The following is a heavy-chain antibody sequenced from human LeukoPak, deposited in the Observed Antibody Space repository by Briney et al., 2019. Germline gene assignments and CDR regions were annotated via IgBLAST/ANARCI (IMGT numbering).Heavy chain of an antibody. D-gene: IGHD6-13*01. Sequence: GGSLRLSCAASGFTFTNYWMSWVRQAPGKGLEWVANIKADGSEKYYVDSVKGRFTISRDNAKNSLYLQMNSLRAEDTAVYYCARDSGIAAAADYWGQGTLVTVSS. V-gene: IGHV3-7*01. CDR3: ARDSGIAAAADY. J-gene: IGHJ4*02. CDR2: IKADGSEK. CDR1: GFTFTNYW.